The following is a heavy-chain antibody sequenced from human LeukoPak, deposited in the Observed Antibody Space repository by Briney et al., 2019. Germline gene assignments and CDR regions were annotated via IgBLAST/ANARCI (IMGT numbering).Heavy chain of an antibody. V-gene: IGHV4-59*08. CDR3: ACTSSSWYLNYYYGMDV. CDR2: IYYSGST. CDR1: GGSISSYY. J-gene: IGHJ6*02. Sequence: SETLSLTCTVSGGSISSYYWSWIRQPPGKGLEWIGYIYYSGSTNYNPSLKSRVTISVDTSKNRFSLKLSSVTAADTAVYYCACTSSSWYLNYYYGMDVWGQGTTVTVSS. D-gene: IGHD6-13*01.